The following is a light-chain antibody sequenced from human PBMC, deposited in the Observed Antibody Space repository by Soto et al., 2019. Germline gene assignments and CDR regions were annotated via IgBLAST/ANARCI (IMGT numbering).Light chain of an antibody. CDR3: QKYNNWPIT. CDR2: DSS. Sequence: EIVMTQSPGTLSVSPGERATLSCRASQSVTTKLAWYQQKPGQAPRLLIYDSSTRATGIPARFSGSGSGTEFTLTISSLQSEDFTVYYCQKYNNWPITFGQGTRLEVK. J-gene: IGKJ5*01. CDR1: QSVTTK. V-gene: IGKV3-15*01.